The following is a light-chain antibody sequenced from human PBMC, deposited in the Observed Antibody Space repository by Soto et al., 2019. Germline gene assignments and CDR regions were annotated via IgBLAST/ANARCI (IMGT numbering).Light chain of an antibody. Sequence: DIQMTQSPPSLSASVGDRVTITCRASQRISTYLNWYQQKPGKAPNLLIYAASSLQSGVPSRFSGSGSGTDFTLTISSLQPEDFATYYCQQSYSTLWTFGQGTKVDIK. CDR1: QRISTY. CDR3: QQSYSTLWT. J-gene: IGKJ1*01. CDR2: AAS. V-gene: IGKV1-39*01.